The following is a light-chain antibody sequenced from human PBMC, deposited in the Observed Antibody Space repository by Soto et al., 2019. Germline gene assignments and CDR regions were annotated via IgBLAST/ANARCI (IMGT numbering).Light chain of an antibody. CDR2: EVS. Sequence: QSVLTQPASVSGSPGQSITISCTGTSSDVGGYNYVSWYQQHPGKAPKLMIYEVSNRPSGVSNRFSGSKSGNTASLTISGLQAEDEADYYCSSYTSSSTWVFGGGTKLNRP. CDR3: SSYTSSSTWV. CDR1: SSDVGGYNY. J-gene: IGLJ3*02. V-gene: IGLV2-14*01.